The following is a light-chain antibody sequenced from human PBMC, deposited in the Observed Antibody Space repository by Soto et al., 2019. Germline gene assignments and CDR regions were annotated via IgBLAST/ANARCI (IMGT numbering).Light chain of an antibody. Sequence: QSALTQPASVSGSPGQPITISCTGTSSDVGGYNYVSWYQQHPGKAPKLMIYEVSNRPSGVSNRFSGSKSGNTASLTISGLQAEDEADYYCSSYTSSSTPGVFGGGTKLTVL. CDR2: EVS. CDR3: SSYTSSSTPGV. V-gene: IGLV2-14*01. CDR1: SSDVGGYNY. J-gene: IGLJ3*02.